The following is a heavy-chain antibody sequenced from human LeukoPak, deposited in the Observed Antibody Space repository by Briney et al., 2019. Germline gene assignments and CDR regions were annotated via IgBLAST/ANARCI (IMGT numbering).Heavy chain of an antibody. J-gene: IGHJ4*02. Sequence: PGGSLRLFCAASGFTFSSYEMNWVRQAPGKGLEWVSYISSSNSTVYYADSVKGRFTISRDNAKNSLYLQMNSLRAEDTAVYFCARAFLVGYYTYHRRGFDYWGQGTLVTVSS. D-gene: IGHD3-9*01. CDR1: GFTFSSYE. V-gene: IGHV3-48*03. CDR3: ARAFLVGYYTYHRRGFDY. CDR2: ISSSNSTV.